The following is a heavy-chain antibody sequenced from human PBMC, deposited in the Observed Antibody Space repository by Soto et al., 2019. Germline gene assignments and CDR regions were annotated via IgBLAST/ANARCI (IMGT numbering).Heavy chain of an antibody. J-gene: IGHJ4*02. D-gene: IGHD3-22*01. Sequence: GGSLRLSCAASGFTFSSYAMSWVRQAPGKGLEWVSAISGSGGSTYYADSVKGRFTISRDNSKNTLYPQMNSLRAEDTAVYYCAKRAPTYYYDSSGYLSGDQDSDYWGQGTLVTVSS. V-gene: IGHV3-23*01. CDR2: ISGSGGST. CDR3: AKRAPTYYYDSSGYLSGDQDSDY. CDR1: GFTFSSYA.